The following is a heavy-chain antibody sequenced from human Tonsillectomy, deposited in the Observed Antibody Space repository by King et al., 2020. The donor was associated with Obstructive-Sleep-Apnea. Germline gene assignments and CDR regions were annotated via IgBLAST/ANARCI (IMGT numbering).Heavy chain of an antibody. D-gene: IGHD6-13*01. CDR3: ARDAKGYSSGWYKKNLDY. CDR1: GFTFSDYW. CDR2: IKQDGSEK. Sequence: VQLVESGGGLVQPGGSLRLSCAASGFTFSDYWMSWVRQAPGKGLEWVANIKQDGSEKYYVDSVKGRFTISRDNAENSLYLQMNSLRAEDTAVYYCARDAKGYSSGWYKKNLDYWGQGTLITVSS. J-gene: IGHJ4*02. V-gene: IGHV3-7*01.